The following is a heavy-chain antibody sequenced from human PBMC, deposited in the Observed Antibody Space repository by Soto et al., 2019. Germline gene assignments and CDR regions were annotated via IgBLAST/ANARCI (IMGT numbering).Heavy chain of an antibody. D-gene: IGHD3-9*01. V-gene: IGHV3-74*01. Sequence: EVQLVESGGDLVQRGGSLRLSCAASGFPFSSYWMHWVRHTPGKGLDWVARISGDGVTTYYADSVTGRFTVSRDNAKNSLSLKISGLRAEDTAVYYCAREYYGFLTGSSTDYWGQGPRVSVSS. CDR3: AREYYGFLTGSSTDY. CDR2: ISGDGVTT. J-gene: IGHJ4*02. CDR1: GFPFSSYW.